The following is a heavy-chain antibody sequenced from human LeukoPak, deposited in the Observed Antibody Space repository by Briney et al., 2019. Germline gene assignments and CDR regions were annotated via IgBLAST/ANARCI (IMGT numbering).Heavy chain of an antibody. CDR1: VFTFSSYA. Sequence: GGSLRLSCAASVFTFSSYAMSWVRQAPGKGLEWVSTISGRGGSTYYADSVKGRFTISRDNSKNTLYLQMNSVRGEDTAVYYCAKGSGWYSDYWGQGTLVTVSS. D-gene: IGHD6-19*01. CDR3: AKGSGWYSDY. V-gene: IGHV3-23*01. J-gene: IGHJ4*02. CDR2: ISGRGGST.